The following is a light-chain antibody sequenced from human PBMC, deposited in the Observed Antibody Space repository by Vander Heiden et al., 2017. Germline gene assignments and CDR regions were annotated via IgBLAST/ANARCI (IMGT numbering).Light chain of an antibody. V-gene: IGKV3-20*01. CDR3: QQYNSSPIT. J-gene: IGKJ4*01. Sequence: EIVLTQSPGTLYFSPEERATLPCRTSQSVSSSYLAWYQQKPGQAPRLLIYGASSRATGIPDRFSGSGSGTDLTLTISRLEPEDFAVYYCQQYNSSPITFGGGTKVEIK. CDR1: QSVSSSY. CDR2: GAS.